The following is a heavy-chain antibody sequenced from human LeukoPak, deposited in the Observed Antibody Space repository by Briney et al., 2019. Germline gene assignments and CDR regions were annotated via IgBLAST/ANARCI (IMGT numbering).Heavy chain of an antibody. CDR2: IIPIFGTA. J-gene: IGHJ5*02. CDR3: ARDSPYYYDSSGLFDP. Sequence: GASVKVSCKASGGTFSSYAISWVRQAAGQGLEWMGGIIPIFGTANYGQKFQGRVTITTDESTSTAYMELSSLRSEDTAVYYCARDSPYYYDSSGLFDPWGQGTLVTVSS. D-gene: IGHD3-22*01. CDR1: GGTFSSYA. V-gene: IGHV1-69*05.